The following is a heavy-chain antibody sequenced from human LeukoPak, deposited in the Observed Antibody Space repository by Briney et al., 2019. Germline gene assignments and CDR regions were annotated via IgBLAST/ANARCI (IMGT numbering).Heavy chain of an antibody. CDR2: INWNGGST. D-gene: IGHD2-15*01. CDR3: AKEDCSGGRCYSLHY. V-gene: IGHV3-20*04. CDR1: GFTFDDYG. Sequence: PGGSLRLSCAASGFTFDDYGMTWVRQTPGKGLEWVSTINWNGGSTAYADSVKGRFTISRGNAKNSLYLQMNSLRAEDAAVYYCAKEDCSGGRCYSLHYWGQGTLVTVSS. J-gene: IGHJ4*02.